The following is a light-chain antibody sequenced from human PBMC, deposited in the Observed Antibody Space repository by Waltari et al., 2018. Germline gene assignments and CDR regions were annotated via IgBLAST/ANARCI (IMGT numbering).Light chain of an antibody. CDR2: AAS. J-gene: IGKJ1*01. V-gene: IGKV3-15*01. Sequence: EVMMTQSPATLSVSPGERATLSCRASQSVSSDLAWYQQKAGQAPRLLIYAASTRATGIPARCSGSGSGTEFTRTISSLQSEDFAVYYCQQYNSWPRTFGLGTKVETK. CDR1: QSVSSD. CDR3: QQYNSWPRT.